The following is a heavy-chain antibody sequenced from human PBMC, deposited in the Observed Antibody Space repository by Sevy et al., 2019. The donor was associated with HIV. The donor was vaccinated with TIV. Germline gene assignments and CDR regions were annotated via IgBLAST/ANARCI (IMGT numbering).Heavy chain of an antibody. V-gene: IGHV3-74*01. CDR3: GGAITVEGRGVGY. J-gene: IGHJ4*02. CDR2: INLGGTST. CDR1: GFTFSNYW. Sequence: GGSLRLSCAASGFTFSNYWMHWVRQAPGKGLVWVSRINLGGTSTDYADSVKGRFTISRDNAKNSLYLQMNSLRAEDTAVYYCGGAITVEGRGVGYWGQGTLVTVSS. D-gene: IGHD5-12*01.